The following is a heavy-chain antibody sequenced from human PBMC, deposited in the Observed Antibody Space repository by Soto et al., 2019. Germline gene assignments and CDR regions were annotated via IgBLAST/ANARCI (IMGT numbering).Heavy chain of an antibody. CDR1: GYTFTSYG. J-gene: IGHJ5*02. D-gene: IGHD6-19*01. V-gene: IGHV1-18*01. CDR3: ARDRIAVAGTVTDWFDP. CDR2: ISAYNGNT. Sequence: GASVKVSCKASGYTFTSYGISWVRQAPGQGLEWMGWISAYNGNTNYAQKLQGRVTITADESTSTAYMELSSLRSEDTAVYYCARDRIAVAGTVTDWFDPWGQGTLVTVSS.